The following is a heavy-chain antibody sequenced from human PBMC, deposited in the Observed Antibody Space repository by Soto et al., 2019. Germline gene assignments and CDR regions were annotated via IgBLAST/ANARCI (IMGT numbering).Heavy chain of an antibody. Sequence: SETLSLTCTVSGGSISSGGYYWSWIRQHPGKGLEWIGYIYYSGSTYYNPSLKSRVTISVDTSKNQFSLKLSSVTAADTAVYYCARSHSEYFQHWGQGTLVTVSS. V-gene: IGHV4-31*03. CDR1: GGSISSGGYY. J-gene: IGHJ1*01. CDR2: IYYSGST. CDR3: ARSHSEYFQH.